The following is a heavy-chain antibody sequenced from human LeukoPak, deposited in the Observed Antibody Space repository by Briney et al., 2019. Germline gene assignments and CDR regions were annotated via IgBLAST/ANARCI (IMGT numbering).Heavy chain of an antibody. D-gene: IGHD6-13*01. J-gene: IGHJ4*02. CDR3: ARHDLHSSSCYYFDY. CDR1: GGSITRSSYY. V-gene: IGHV4-39*01. CDR2: IYYSGST. Sequence: SETLSLTCTVSGGSITRSSYYWGWIRQPPGKGLEWIGTIYYSGSTYYNPSLKSRVTISVDTSKNQFSLKLSSVTAADTAVYYCARHDLHSSSCYYFDYWGQGTLVTVFS.